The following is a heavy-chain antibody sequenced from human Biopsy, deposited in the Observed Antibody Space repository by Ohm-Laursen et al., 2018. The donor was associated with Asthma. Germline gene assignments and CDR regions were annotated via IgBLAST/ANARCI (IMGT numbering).Heavy chain of an antibody. CDR2: ITYDGRNT. CDR3: ARGGLHYYEYYGMDV. Sequence: SLRLSCAASGFTFDNYTMHWVRQAPGKGLEWVTIITYDGRNTYYADSVEGRFTISRDNSKNALFLQMSSLRPEDTAVYYCARGGLHYYEYYGMDVWGQGTTVTVSS. D-gene: IGHD2-21*02. CDR1: GFTFDNYT. V-gene: IGHV3-30*04. J-gene: IGHJ6*02.